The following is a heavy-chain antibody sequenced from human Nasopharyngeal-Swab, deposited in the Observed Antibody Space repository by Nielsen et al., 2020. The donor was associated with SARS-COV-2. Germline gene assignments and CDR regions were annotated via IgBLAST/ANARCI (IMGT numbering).Heavy chain of an antibody. J-gene: IGHJ6*02. CDR2: IIPIFGTA. CDR3: SWSGYQGAYYYYGMDV. Sequence: WVRQAPGQGLEWMGGIIPIFGTANYAQKFQGRVTITADESTSTAYMELSSLRSEDTAVYYCSWSGYQGAYYYYGMDVWGQGTTVTVSS. D-gene: IGHD3-3*01. V-gene: IGHV1-69*01.